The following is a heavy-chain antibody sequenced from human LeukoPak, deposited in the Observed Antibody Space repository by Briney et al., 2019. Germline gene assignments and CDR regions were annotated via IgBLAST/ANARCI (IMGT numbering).Heavy chain of an antibody. CDR1: GGSISSSSYY. D-gene: IGHD2-2*01. V-gene: IGHV4-39*01. Sequence: PSETLSLTYTVSGGSISSSSYYWGWIRQSPGKGLEWIGSIYYSGSTYYNPSLKSRVTISVDTSKNQFSLKLSSVTAADTAVYYCARHHAGLYCSSTSCLNWFDPWGQGTLVTVSS. J-gene: IGHJ5*02. CDR3: ARHHAGLYCSSTSCLNWFDP. CDR2: IYYSGST.